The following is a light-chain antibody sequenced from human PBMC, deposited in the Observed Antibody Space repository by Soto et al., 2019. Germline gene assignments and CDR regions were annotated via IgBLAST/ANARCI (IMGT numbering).Light chain of an antibody. Sequence: QSALTQPPSASGSPGQSVAISCTGTSSDVGGYNYVSWYQQHPGKAPKLMIYEVNKRPSGVPDRFSGSKSGNTASLTVSGRQAEDEDDYYCSSYAGSSNVFGTGTKLTVL. J-gene: IGLJ1*01. CDR2: EVN. V-gene: IGLV2-8*01. CDR1: SSDVGGYNY. CDR3: SSYAGSSNV.